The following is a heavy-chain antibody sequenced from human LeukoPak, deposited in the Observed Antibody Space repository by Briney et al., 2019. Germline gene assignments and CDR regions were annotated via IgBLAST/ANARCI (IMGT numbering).Heavy chain of an antibody. Sequence: NPSETLSLTCTVSAGSMSTSSYYWGWIRQPPGRGLEWIGSIYYSGSTYYNPSLKSRVTISVDTSKNQFSLKLSSVAAADTAVYYCVTLLGFVDYWGQGTLVTVSS. CDR3: VTLLGFVDY. J-gene: IGHJ4*02. CDR1: AGSMSTSSYY. CDR2: IYYSGST. D-gene: IGHD2-8*02. V-gene: IGHV4-39*01.